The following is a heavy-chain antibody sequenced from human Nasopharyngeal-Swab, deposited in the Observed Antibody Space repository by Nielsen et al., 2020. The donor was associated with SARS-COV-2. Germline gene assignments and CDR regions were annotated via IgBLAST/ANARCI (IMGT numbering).Heavy chain of an antibody. J-gene: IGHJ4*02. V-gene: IGHV4-31*03. D-gene: IGHD3-22*01. CDR3: ARLYYYDSSGYFFKPPSYYFDY. CDR1: GGSISSGGYY. Sequence: SETLSLTCTVSGGSISSGGYYWSWIRQHPGKGPEWIGYIYYSGSTYYNPSLKSRVSISVDTSKNQFSLKLSSVTAADTAVYYCARLYYYDSSGYFFKPPSYYFDYWGQGTLVTVSS. CDR2: IYYSGST.